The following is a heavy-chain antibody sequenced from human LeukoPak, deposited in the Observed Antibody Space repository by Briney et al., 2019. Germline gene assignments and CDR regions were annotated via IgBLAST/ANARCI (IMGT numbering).Heavy chain of an antibody. J-gene: IGHJ5*02. D-gene: IGHD6-13*01. CDR3: ARDHGSSWYKYNWFDP. CDR2: IYYSGST. Sequence: SETLSLTCTVSGGSISGYYWSWIRQPPGKGLEWIGYIYYSGSTNYNPSLKSRVTISVDTSKNQFSLKLSSVTAADTAVYYCARDHGSSWYKYNWFDPWGQGTLVTVSS. V-gene: IGHV4-59*01. CDR1: GGSISGYY.